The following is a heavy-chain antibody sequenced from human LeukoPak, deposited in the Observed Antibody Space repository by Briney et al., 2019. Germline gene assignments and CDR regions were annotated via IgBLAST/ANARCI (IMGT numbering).Heavy chain of an antibody. Sequence: GGSLRLSCAASGFTFSRYXMXXVRQXXGXXXXXXXAISGSGGSTYYADSXQGRFTISRDNSKNTLYLQMNSLRAEDTAVYYCANSAIYGDLRSLDYWGQGTLVTVFS. D-gene: IGHD4-17*01. CDR1: GFTFSRYX. CDR2: ISGSGGST. CDR3: ANSAIYGDLRSLDY. V-gene: IGHV3-23*01. J-gene: IGHJ4*02.